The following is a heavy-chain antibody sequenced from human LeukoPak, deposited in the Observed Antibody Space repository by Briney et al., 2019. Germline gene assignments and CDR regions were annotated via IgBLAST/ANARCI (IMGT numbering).Heavy chain of an antibody. CDR3: ATSSWNYYGMDV. V-gene: IGHV4-59*01. D-gene: IGHD6-13*01. Sequence: SETLSLTCSVSGGSIRNYFWSWIRQAPGKGLEWIGYIFYSGTTNYNPSLKSRVTISADTSKTQFSLKLTLVTAADTAVYCCATSSWNYYGMDVWGQGTTVTVSS. CDR2: IFYSGTT. CDR1: GGSIRNYF. J-gene: IGHJ6*02.